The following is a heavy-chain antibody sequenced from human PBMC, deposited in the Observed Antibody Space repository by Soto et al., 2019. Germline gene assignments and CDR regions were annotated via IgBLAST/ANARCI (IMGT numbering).Heavy chain of an antibody. D-gene: IGHD2-15*01. CDR2: IYYSGST. Sequence: PSETLSLTCTVSGGSISSGGYYWSWIRQHPGKGLEWIGYIYYSGSTYYNHSLKNRVTISVDTSRNQFSLKLTSVTSADTAVYYCARGSMVATHWFDSWGQGTLVTVSS. V-gene: IGHV4-61*08. CDR3: ARGSMVATHWFDS. CDR1: GGSISSGGYY. J-gene: IGHJ5*01.